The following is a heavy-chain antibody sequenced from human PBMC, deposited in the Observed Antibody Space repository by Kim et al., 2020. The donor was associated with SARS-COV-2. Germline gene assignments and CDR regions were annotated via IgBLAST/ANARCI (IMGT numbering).Heavy chain of an antibody. CDR3: ARDTEGGSYYVAFDI. CDR1: GGSISSYY. J-gene: IGHJ3*02. V-gene: IGHV4-59*01. Sequence: SETLSLTCTVSGGSISSYYWSWIRQPPGKGLDCIGYIYYSGSTNSNPSLKSRVTISVDTSKNKFSLKLSSVTAAYTAVYYCARDTEGGSYYVAFDIWGQGTMVTVSS. D-gene: IGHD2-15*01. CDR2: IYYSGST.